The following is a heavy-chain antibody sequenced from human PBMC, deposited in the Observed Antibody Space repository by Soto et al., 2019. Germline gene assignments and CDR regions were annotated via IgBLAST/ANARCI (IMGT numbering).Heavy chain of an antibody. Sequence: ASVKVSCKVSGYTLTELSMHWVRQAPGKGLEWMGGFDPEDGETIYAQKFQGRVTMTEDTSTDTAYMELSSLRSEDTAVYYCATLYSSSWYRSAFDIRGQGTMVTVSS. CDR1: GYTLTELS. V-gene: IGHV1-24*01. J-gene: IGHJ3*02. CDR3: ATLYSSSWYRSAFDI. D-gene: IGHD6-13*01. CDR2: FDPEDGET.